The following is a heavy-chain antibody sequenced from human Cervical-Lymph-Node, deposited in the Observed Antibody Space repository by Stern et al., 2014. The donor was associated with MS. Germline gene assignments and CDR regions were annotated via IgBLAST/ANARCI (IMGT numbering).Heavy chain of an antibody. J-gene: IGHJ4*02. Sequence: EVQLVESGAEVKKPGESLKISCKGSGYTFTTHWIGWVRQMPGKGLEWMGVIYPGDSDTRYSPSFQAQVTISADRSINTAYLQWSSLKASDSAMYYCARRSGSSWDFDYWGQGTLVTVSS. D-gene: IGHD6-6*01. CDR1: GYTFTTHW. CDR3: ARRSGSSWDFDY. V-gene: IGHV5-51*03. CDR2: IYPGDSDT.